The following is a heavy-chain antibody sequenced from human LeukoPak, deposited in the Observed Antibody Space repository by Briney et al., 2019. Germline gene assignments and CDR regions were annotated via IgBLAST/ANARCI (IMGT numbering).Heavy chain of an antibody. CDR1: GFTFSRYS. D-gene: IGHD1-26*01. Sequence: GGSLRLSCAPSGFTFSRYSMNWVRQAPGKGLEWVSSITSNGNSTYYAKTLKGRFTISRDNAKNSLYLQMNSLRAEDTAVYYCARALQGGGFDYWGQGTLVTVSS. V-gene: IGHV3-21*01. CDR3: ARALQGGGFDY. CDR2: ITSNGNST. J-gene: IGHJ4*02.